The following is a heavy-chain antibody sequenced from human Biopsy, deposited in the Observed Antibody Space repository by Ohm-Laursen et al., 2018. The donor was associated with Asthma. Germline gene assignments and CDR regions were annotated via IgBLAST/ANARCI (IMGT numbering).Heavy chain of an antibody. D-gene: IGHD6-13*01. V-gene: IGHV1-2*06. CDR2: INPNSGAT. CDR1: GYPFIGYH. CDR3: ARGQKSAGDRWFDP. Sequence: ASVKVSCKASGYPFIGYHIHWMRQAPGQGLEWIGRINPNSGATNYAQKFQGRVTMTRDTSISTAYMKVSRLRSDDTAVYYCARGQKSAGDRWFDPWGQGTLVTVSS. J-gene: IGHJ5*02.